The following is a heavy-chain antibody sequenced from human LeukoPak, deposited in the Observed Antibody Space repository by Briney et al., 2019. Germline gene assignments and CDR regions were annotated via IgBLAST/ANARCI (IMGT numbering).Heavy chain of an antibody. D-gene: IGHD6-13*01. CDR3: ARHVSSSWSTRFDY. V-gene: IGHV4-59*08. Sequence: KTSETLSLTCTVSDGSISSYYWSWIRQPPGKGLEWIGYFYYSGITNYNPSLKSRVTISVDTSKNQFSLKLSSVTAADTAVYYCARHVSSSWSTRFDYWGQGTLVTVSS. CDR2: FYYSGIT. J-gene: IGHJ4*02. CDR1: DGSISSYY.